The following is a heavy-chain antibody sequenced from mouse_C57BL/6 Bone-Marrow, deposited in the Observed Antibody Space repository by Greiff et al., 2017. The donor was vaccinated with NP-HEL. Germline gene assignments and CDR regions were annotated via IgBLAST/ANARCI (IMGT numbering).Heavy chain of an antibody. Sequence: EVQVVESGGGLVQPGGSLSLSCAASGFTFTDYYMSWVRQPPGKALEWLGFIRNKANGYTTEYSASVKGRFTISRDNSQSILYLQMNALKAEDSATYYCASSLMITPRGWYFDVGGTGTAVTVTA. CDR2: IRNKANGYTT. J-gene: IGHJ1*03. D-gene: IGHD2-4*01. CDR1: GFTFTDYY. CDR3: ASSLMITPRGWYFDV. V-gene: IGHV7-3*01.